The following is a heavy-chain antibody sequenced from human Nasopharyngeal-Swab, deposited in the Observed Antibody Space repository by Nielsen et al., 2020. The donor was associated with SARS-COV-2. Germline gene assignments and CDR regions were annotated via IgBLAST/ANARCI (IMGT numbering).Heavy chain of an antibody. J-gene: IGHJ5*02. V-gene: IGHV3-7*03. CDR3: ASSRTTQNWFDP. D-gene: IGHD1-1*01. CDR1: GFTFSSYW. Sequence: GESLKISCAASGFTFSSYWMSWVRQAPGKGLEWVANIKQDGSEKYYVDSVKGRFTISRDNAKNSLYLQMNSLRAEDTAVNYCASSRTTQNWFDPWGQGTLVTVSS. CDR2: IKQDGSEK.